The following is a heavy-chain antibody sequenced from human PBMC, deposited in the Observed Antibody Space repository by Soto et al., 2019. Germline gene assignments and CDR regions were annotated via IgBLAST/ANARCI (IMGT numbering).Heavy chain of an antibody. D-gene: IGHD3-10*01. J-gene: IGHJ4*02. CDR2: IYYSGST. V-gene: IGHV4-39*07. CDR3: ARGPLMTYYYNSGSRDRGSFDF. CDR1: GGSISSSSYY. Sequence: SENLSLTLTVSGGSISSSSYYWGVIRQPPVTRLEPIGSIYYSGSTYYNPSLKCRVNMSVDTSKNQISLNVTSVTAADTALYYCARGPLMTYYYNSGSRDRGSFDFWGQGTLVTVSS.